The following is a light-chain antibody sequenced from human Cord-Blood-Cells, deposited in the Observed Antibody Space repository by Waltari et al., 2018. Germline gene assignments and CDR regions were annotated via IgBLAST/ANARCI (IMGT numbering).Light chain of an antibody. CDR3: CSYAGSYTLV. Sequence: QSALTQPRAVSGSPGQSVTISCTGTSSDGGGYNYVSWYQQHPGKAPKLMIYDVSKRPSGVPDRFSGSQSGNTASLTISGLQAEDEADYYCCSYAGSYTLVFGGGTKLTVL. J-gene: IGLJ3*02. V-gene: IGLV2-11*01. CDR1: SSDGGGYNY. CDR2: DVS.